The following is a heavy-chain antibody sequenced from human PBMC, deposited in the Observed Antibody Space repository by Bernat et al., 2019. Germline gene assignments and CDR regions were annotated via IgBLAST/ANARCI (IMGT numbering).Heavy chain of an antibody. Sequence: EVQLVESGGGLVQPGGSLRLSCAASGFTFSNSRMHWVRQGPGEGLVWVSCIDRDGITTYNADSVKGRFTISRDNTKNTLFLQMNSLRVDDTAVYYCASLGGSGDGRDRWGQGTLVTVSS. CDR1: GFTFSNSR. CDR3: ASLGGSGDGRDR. V-gene: IGHV3-74*01. J-gene: IGHJ5*02. D-gene: IGHD3-10*01. CDR2: IDRDGITT.